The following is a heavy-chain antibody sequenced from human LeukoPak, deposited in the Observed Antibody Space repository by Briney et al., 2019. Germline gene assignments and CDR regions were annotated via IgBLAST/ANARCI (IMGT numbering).Heavy chain of an antibody. CDR1: GGTFSSYA. CDR2: IIPIFGTA. CDR3: AAQLYYYDSSGYYYSPFDY. D-gene: IGHD3-22*01. Sequence: SVKVSCKASGGTFSSYAISWVRQAPGQGLEWMGGIIPIFGTANYAQKFQGRVTITADESTSTAYMELSSLRSEDTAVYYCAAQLYYYDSSGYYYSPFDYWGQGTLVTVSS. V-gene: IGHV1-69*13. J-gene: IGHJ4*02.